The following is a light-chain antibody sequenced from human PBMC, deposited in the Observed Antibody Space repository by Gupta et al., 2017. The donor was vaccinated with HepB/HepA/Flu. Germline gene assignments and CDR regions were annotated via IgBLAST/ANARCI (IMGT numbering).Light chain of an antibody. CDR2: EVT. CDR1: SSDVGSYDL. J-gene: IGLJ2*01. Sequence: QSALTQPASVSGSPGQSITTSCTGTSSDVGSYDLVSWYQQHPGKAPKLMIYEVTKRPSGVSNRFSGSKSGNMASLTISGLQAEDEANYYCSSYAGSSTFVVFGGGTKLTVL. CDR3: SSYAGSSTFVV. V-gene: IGLV2-23*02.